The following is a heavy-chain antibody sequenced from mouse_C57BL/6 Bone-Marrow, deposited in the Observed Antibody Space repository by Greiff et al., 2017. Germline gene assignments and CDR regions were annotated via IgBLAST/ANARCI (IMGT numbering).Heavy chain of an antibody. J-gene: IGHJ3*01. V-gene: IGHV5-4*01. D-gene: IGHD2-5*01. CDR2: ISDGGSYA. CDR1: GFTFSSYA. Sequence: VKVVESGGGLVKPGGSLKLSCAASGFTFSSYAMSWVRQTPEKRLEWVATISDGGSYAYYPDNVKGRFTVSIDNAKNNMYLQMSHLKSEDTAMSYSTRDDYYSNEFGYWGQGTLVIVSA. CDR3: TRDDYYSNEFGY.